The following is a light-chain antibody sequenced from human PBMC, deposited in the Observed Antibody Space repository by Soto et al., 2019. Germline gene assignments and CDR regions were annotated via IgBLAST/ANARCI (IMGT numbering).Light chain of an antibody. CDR1: QSVSSY. V-gene: IGKV3-11*01. J-gene: IGKJ2*01. Sequence: EIVLTQSPATLSLSPGERATLSCRASQSVSSYLAWYQQKPGQAPRLLIYDASNRATGIPARFSGSGSGTDFALTFSSLEPEDFAVYYCQQRSNWPPMYTFGQGTKLESK. CDR3: QQRSNWPPMYT. CDR2: DAS.